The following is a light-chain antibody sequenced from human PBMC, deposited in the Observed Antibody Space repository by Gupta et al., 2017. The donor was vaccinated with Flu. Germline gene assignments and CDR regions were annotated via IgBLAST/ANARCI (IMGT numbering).Light chain of an antibody. CDR2: END. V-gene: IGLV1-51*02. J-gene: IGLJ3*02. CDR3: GTWYGSRKGWV. Sequence: SSSNIGSNSVSWVQRRPGTAPKLLIYENDKRPLGIPDRFSGSKSGTSATLGITGLQTGDEADDFCGTWYGSRKGWVFGGGTKVTAL. CDR1: SSNIGSNS.